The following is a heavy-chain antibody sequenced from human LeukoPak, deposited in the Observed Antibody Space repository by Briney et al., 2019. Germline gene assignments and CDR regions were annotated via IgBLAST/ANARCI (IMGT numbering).Heavy chain of an antibody. Sequence: GGSLRLSCSASGFTFKSYAMHWVRQAPEKGLEYVSSINTNGANTYYADSVRGRFTISRGNSRNTVYVQMNSLTPEDTAVYYCVKGLDYSSSQMDSWGQGTLVTVSS. CDR3: VKGLDYSSSQMDS. CDR1: GFTFKSYA. CDR2: INTNGANT. D-gene: IGHD6-6*01. J-gene: IGHJ4*02. V-gene: IGHV3-64*05.